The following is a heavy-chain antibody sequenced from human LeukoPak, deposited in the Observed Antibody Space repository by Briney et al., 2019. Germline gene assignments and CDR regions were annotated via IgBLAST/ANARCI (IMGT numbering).Heavy chain of an antibody. J-gene: IGHJ3*02. Sequence: PGGSLRLSCAASGFTFSSFWMSWVRQAPGKGLECVANIKQVGSERYCVDSVKGRFTISRDNAKNSLYLQMNSLRAEDTAVYYCARELRMQLWSADAFDIWGQGTMVTVSS. CDR1: GFTFSSFW. V-gene: IGHV3-7*01. D-gene: IGHD5-18*01. CDR3: ARELRMQLWSADAFDI. CDR2: IKQVGSER.